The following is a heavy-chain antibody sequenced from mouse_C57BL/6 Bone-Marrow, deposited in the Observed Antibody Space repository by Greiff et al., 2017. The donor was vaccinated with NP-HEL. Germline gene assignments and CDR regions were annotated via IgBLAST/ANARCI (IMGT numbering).Heavy chain of an antibody. Sequence: VHVKQSGAELVRPGASVKLSCTASGFNIKDDYMHWVKQRPEQGLEWIGWIDPENGDTEYASKFQGKATITADTSSNTAYLQLSSLTSEDTAVYYCTTSILYYYGSSPWYFDVWGTGTTVTVSS. J-gene: IGHJ1*03. CDR3: TTSILYYYGSSPWYFDV. CDR1: GFNIKDDY. CDR2: IDPENGDT. V-gene: IGHV14-4*01. D-gene: IGHD1-1*01.